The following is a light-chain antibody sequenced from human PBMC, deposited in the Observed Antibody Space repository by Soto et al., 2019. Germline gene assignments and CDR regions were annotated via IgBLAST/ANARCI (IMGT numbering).Light chain of an antibody. CDR2: LNSDGSH. V-gene: IGLV4-69*01. Sequence: QPVLTQSPSASASLGASVKLTCTLSSGHSSYAISWHQQQPEKGPRHLMKLNSDGSHTKGNGIPDRFSGSASGAERYLTISSLQSEDEADYYCQTWGTGIVVFGGGTKVTVL. J-gene: IGLJ2*01. CDR1: SGHSSYA. CDR3: QTWGTGIVV.